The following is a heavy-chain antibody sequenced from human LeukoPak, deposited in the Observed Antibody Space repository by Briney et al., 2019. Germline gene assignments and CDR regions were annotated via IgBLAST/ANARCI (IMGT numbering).Heavy chain of an antibody. J-gene: IGHJ6*04. V-gene: IGHV3-20*04. D-gene: IGHD1-26*01. CDR3: ARDRGSYFGMDV. CDR1: GFTFDDYG. Sequence: TGGSLRLSCAASGFTFDDYGMSWVRQAPGKGLEWVSGINWNGGSTGYADSVKGRFTISRDNAKNSLYLQMNSLRAEDTALYYCARDRGSYFGMDVWGKGTTVTVSS. CDR2: INWNGGST.